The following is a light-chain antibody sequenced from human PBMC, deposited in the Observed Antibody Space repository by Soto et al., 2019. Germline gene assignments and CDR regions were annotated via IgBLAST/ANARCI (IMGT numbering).Light chain of an antibody. CDR1: QSVSSN. J-gene: IGKJ2*01. Sequence: EIVMTQSPATLSVSPGERATLSCRASQSVSSNLAWYQQKPGQAPRLLIYGASTRATGIPARFSGSGSGTEFTLTISSLQSEDCAVYYCQQYSNWPPYTFGQGTKLEIK. CDR2: GAS. V-gene: IGKV3-15*01. CDR3: QQYSNWPPYT.